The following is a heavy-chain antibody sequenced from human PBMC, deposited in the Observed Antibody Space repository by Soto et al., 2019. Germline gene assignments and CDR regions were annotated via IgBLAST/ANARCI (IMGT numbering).Heavy chain of an antibody. Sequence: QAQLVQSGAEVNKPGASVKVSCKASGYTFTGYDINWVRQATGQGREWMGWMNPNSGNTGYAQNCQGRVTMTRDNSIATAAMELTSLRDDDSAVSYWAGEKVGTTGIDFWGQGTLVTVSS. V-gene: IGHV1-8*01. CDR2: MNPNSGNT. J-gene: IGHJ4*02. CDR3: AGEKVGTTGIDF. D-gene: IGHD1-26*01. CDR1: GYTFTGYD.